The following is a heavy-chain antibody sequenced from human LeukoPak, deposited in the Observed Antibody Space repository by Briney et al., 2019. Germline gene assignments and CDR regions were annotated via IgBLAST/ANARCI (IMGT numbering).Heavy chain of an antibody. CDR3: ARVGYSGYEIPNWFDP. J-gene: IGHJ5*02. V-gene: IGHV3-23*01. CDR1: GFTFNSYA. D-gene: IGHD5-12*01. CDR2: ISGSGGST. Sequence: PGGSLTLSCTASGFTFNSYAISWVRQAPGEGLEWVSAISGSGGSTYYADSVKGRFTMSRDNSKNTLYMEMNSLRADDTAVYYCARVGYSGYEIPNWFDPWGQGTLVTVSS.